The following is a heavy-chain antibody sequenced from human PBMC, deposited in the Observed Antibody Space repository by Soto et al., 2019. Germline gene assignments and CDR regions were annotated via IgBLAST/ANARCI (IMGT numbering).Heavy chain of an antibody. CDR2: ISSSGSTI. CDR3: ARGPYNYVWGSDPPHFDY. V-gene: IGHV3-11*01. Sequence: QVQLVESGGGLVKPGGSLRLSCAASGFTFSDYYMSWIRQAPGKGLEWVSYISSSGSTIYYADSMKGRLTISRDNAKNSLYLQMNSLRAEDTAVYYCARGPYNYVWGSDPPHFDYWGQGTLVTVSS. J-gene: IGHJ4*02. CDR1: GFTFSDYY. D-gene: IGHD3-16*02.